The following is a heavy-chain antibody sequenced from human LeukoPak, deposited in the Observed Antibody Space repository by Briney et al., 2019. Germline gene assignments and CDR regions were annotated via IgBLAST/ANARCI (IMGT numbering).Heavy chain of an antibody. V-gene: IGHV1-18*01. CDR1: GYTFTSYG. J-gene: IGHJ4*02. Sequence: ASVKVSSKASGYTFTSYGISWVRQAPGQGLEWMGWISAYNGNTNSAQKLQGRVTMTTDTSTSTAYMELRSLRSDDTAVYYCARELIAVAGNPKNNRRKDKENYFDYWGQGTLVTVSS. D-gene: IGHD6-19*01. CDR3: ARELIAVAGNPKNNRRKDKENYFDY. CDR2: ISAYNGNT.